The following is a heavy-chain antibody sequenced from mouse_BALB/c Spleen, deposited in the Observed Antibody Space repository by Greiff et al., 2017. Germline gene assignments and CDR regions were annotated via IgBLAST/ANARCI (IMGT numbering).Heavy chain of an antibody. D-gene: IGHD2-4*01. Sequence: QVQLQQSGAELVRPGSSEKISCKASGYAFSSYWMNWVKQRPGQGLEWIGQIYPGDGDTNYNGKFKGKATLTADKSSSTAYMQLSSLTSEDSAVYFCARGGDYDVGDYYAMDYWGQGTSVTVSS. J-gene: IGHJ4*01. V-gene: IGHV1-80*01. CDR2: IYPGDGDT. CDR3: ARGGDYDVGDYYAMDY. CDR1: GYAFSSYW.